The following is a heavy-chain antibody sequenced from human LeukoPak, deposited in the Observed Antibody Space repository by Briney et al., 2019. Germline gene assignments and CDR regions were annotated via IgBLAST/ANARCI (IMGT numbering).Heavy chain of an antibody. CDR2: IYYSGST. D-gene: IGHD4-17*01. V-gene: IGHV4-30-4*01. J-gene: IGHJ5*02. Sequence: SETLSLTCTVSGGSISSGNYYWSWIRQPPGKGLEWIGYIYYSGSTYYNPSLKSRVTISVDTSKNQFSLKLSSVTAADTAVYYCARPRGYGDYPTWGQGTLVTVSS. CDR3: ARPRGYGDYPT. CDR1: GGSISSGNYY.